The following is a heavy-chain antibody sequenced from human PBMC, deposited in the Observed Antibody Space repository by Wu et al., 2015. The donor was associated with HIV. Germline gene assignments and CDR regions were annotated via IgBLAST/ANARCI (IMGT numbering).Heavy chain of an antibody. J-gene: IGHJ2*01. D-gene: IGHD4-17*01. CDR3: ARGAAVTTLSTYWYFDL. CDR1: GYTFTDYF. Sequence: QVQLVQSGAEVKKPGASVKVSCKASGYTFTDYFIHWMRQAPGQGLEWMGWINPNSGGTDSAQKFQGRVTMTRDTSVSTAYMELSSLRSADTAMYYCARGAAVTTLSTYWYFDLWGRGTLVTAS. V-gene: IGHV1-2*02. CDR2: INPNSGGT.